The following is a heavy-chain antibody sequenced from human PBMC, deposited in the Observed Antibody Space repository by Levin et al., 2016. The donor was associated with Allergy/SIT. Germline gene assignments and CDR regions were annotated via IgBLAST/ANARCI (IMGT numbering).Heavy chain of an antibody. CDR2: ITGTGGTR. CDR1: GFIFDNHV. D-gene: IGHD6-6*01. J-gene: IGHJ5*02. Sequence: GGSLRLSCAASGFIFDNHVMNWVRQAPGKGLAWVSGITGTGGTRYYADSVRGRFTISRDNSKNTLYLQMDSLTAEDTAVYYCARIEGGLIGGRLDPWGPGTLVTVSS. V-gene: IGHV3-23*01. CDR3: ARIEGGLIGGRLDP.